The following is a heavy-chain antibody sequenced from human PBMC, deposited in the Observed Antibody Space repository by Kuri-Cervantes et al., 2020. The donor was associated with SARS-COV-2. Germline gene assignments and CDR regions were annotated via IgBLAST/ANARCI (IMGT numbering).Heavy chain of an antibody. V-gene: IGHV1-18*01. D-gene: IGHD3-3*01. J-gene: IGHJ4*02. Sequence: ASVKVSCKASGYTFTSYDINWVRQATGQGPEWMGWISAYNGNTNYAQKLQGRVTMTTDTSTSTAYMELRSLRSDDTAVYYCARVINRITNPYYFDYWGQGTLVTVSS. CDR3: ARVINRITNPYYFDY. CDR2: ISAYNGNT. CDR1: GYTFTSYD.